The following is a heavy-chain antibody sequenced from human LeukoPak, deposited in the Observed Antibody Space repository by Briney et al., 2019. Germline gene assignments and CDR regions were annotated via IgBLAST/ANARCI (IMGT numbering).Heavy chain of an antibody. J-gene: IGHJ6*02. CDR1: GGTFSSYA. Sequence: SVKASCKASGGTFSSYAISWVRQAPGQGLEWMGGIIPIFGTANYAQKFQGRVTITADESTSTAYMELSSLRSEDTAVYYCARENNWNDGDYGMDVWGQGTTVTVSS. CDR3: ARENNWNDGDYGMDV. V-gene: IGHV1-69*13. D-gene: IGHD1-1*01. CDR2: IIPIFGTA.